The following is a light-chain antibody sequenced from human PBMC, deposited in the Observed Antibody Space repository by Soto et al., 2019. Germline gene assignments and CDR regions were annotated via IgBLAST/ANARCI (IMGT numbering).Light chain of an antibody. CDR2: GAA. CDR3: KQYHSWPE. J-gene: IGKJ1*01. V-gene: IGKV3-15*01. Sequence: EIVMTQSPATLSVSPGERVTLSCRASQSVFSSLAWYQQKPGQAPRLLIYGAATRATGIPARFSGSGSGTEFTLTISSLQSEDFAVYYCKQYHSWPEFGRGTKVDIK. CDR1: QSVFSS.